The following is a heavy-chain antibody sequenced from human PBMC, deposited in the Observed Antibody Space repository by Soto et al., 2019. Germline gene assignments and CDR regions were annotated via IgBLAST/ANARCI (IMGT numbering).Heavy chain of an antibody. CDR2: IFPGDGAT. CDR1: GFDFTRYY. CDR3: ARDRKERDHYDGSGRTYYFDS. Sequence: QVQLVQSGSEVKRPGASVKISCKASGFDFTRYYLHWVRQAPGQGPEWMGIIFPGDGATSSPQKFKGRVSMARDTSTSTIYMELSSLRSEDTAVYYCARDRKERDHYDGSGRTYYFDSWGQGTQVTVSS. J-gene: IGHJ4*02. V-gene: IGHV1-46*01. D-gene: IGHD3-22*01.